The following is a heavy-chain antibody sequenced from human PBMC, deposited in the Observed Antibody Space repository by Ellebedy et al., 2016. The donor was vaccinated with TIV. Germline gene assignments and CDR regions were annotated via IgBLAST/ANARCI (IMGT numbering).Heavy chain of an antibody. V-gene: IGHV4-61*01. J-gene: IGHJ4*02. CDR3: ARGDIDSSGYWGYFDY. D-gene: IGHD3-22*01. CDR2: IYYSGST. CDR1: GGSVSSGSYY. Sequence: SETLSLXCTVSGGSVSSGSYYWSWIRQPPGKGLEWIGYIYYSGSTNYNPSLKSRVTISVDTSKNQFSLKLSSVTAADTAVYYCARGDIDSSGYWGYFDYWGQGTLVTVSS.